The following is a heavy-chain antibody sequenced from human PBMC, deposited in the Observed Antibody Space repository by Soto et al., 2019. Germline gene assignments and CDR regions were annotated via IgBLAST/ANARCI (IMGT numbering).Heavy chain of an antibody. CDR2: VYWDDSK. D-gene: IGHD3-16*01. V-gene: IGHV2-5*02. J-gene: IGHJ4*02. CDR1: GFSLSTSGVG. Sequence: QITLKESGPTLVKPTQTLTLTCTFSGFSLSTSGVGVGWIRQPPGKALEWLAIVYWDDSKRYSPSLKSRLTNTKDPPKNPVVLKKTNMDPCETANYYLAHKGGGDRILDYWGQGTLVTVSS. CDR3: AHKGGGDRILDY.